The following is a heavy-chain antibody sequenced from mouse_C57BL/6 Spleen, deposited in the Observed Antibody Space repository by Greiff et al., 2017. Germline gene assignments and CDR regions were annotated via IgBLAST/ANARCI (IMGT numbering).Heavy chain of an antibody. CDR2: IRNKANGYTT. D-gene: IGHD4-1*01. Sequence: EVKVVESGGGLVQPGGSLSLSCAASGFTFTDYYMSWVRQPPGKALEWLGFIRNKANGYTTEYSASVKGRFTISRDNSKSILYLQMNALRAEDSATYYCARYRWDGAMDYWGQGTSVTVSS. CDR1: GFTFTDYY. CDR3: ARYRWDGAMDY. V-gene: IGHV7-3*01. J-gene: IGHJ4*01.